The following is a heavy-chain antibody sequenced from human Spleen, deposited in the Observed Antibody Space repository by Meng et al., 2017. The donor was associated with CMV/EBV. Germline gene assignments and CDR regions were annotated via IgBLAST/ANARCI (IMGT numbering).Heavy chain of an antibody. V-gene: IGHV3-23*01. D-gene: IGHD1-1*01. CDR2: LSGRSSNP. Sequence: GESLKISCAASGFTFNNYAMSWVRQALGKGLEWVSSLSGRSSNPYYADSVRGRFSISRDNFNNTLSLRMNSLRVEDTAVYYCVKEGRAWTPFDWGQGTLVTVSS. J-gene: IGHJ4*02. CDR3: VKEGRAWTPFD. CDR1: GFTFNNYA.